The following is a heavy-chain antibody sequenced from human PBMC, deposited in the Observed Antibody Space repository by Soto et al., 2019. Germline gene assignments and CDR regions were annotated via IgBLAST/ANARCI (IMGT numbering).Heavy chain of an antibody. CDR2: VKSKVDGGTA. CDR3: TSVPKPGIKDYYDSV. Sequence: PGGSLRLSCAASGFTFTNAWMNWVRQAPGKGLEWVGRVKSKVDGGTADYAAPVKGRFTISRDDSGNTLYLQMNSLKTEDTAVYYCTSVPKPGIKDYYDSVWGQGTTVTVSS. V-gene: IGHV3-15*07. D-gene: IGHD3-22*01. J-gene: IGHJ6*02. CDR1: GFTFTNAW.